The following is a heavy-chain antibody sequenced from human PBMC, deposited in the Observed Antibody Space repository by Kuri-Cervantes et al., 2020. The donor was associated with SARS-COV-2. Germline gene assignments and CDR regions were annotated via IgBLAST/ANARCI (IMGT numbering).Heavy chain of an antibody. CDR1: GGSFNSYG. J-gene: IGHJ4*02. CDR3: ARGVEYYDYVWRSYRSWYFDY. Sequence: SVKVSCKASGGSFNSYGISWVRQVPGQGLEWMGAIITVFGTTNYAQKYQGRLTITADESTSTVYMELSSLRSEDTAVYYCARGVEYYDYVWRSYRSWYFDYWGQGTLVTVSS. D-gene: IGHD3-16*02. V-gene: IGHV1-69*13. CDR2: IITVFGTT.